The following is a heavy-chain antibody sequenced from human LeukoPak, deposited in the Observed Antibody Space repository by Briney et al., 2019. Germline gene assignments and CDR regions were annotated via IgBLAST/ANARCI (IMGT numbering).Heavy chain of an antibody. V-gene: IGHV3-30-3*01. Sequence: EAGGSLRLSCAASGFTFSSYCMHWVRQAPGKGLEWVAVILNDGSNKYYADSVKGGFTISRDNSKNTLYLQMNSLRAEDTAVYSYAKDRGVAKDYYYYGMDVWGQGTTVTVSS. CDR2: ILNDGSNK. CDR1: GFTFSSYC. J-gene: IGHJ6*02. D-gene: IGHD3-10*01. CDR3: AKDRGVAKDYYYYGMDV.